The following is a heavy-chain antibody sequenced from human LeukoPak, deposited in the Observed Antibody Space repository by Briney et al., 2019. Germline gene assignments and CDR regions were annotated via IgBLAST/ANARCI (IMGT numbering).Heavy chain of an antibody. CDR3: GVAASSTSDFDF. D-gene: IGHD1-26*01. V-gene: IGHV3-21*01. CDR1: GFTFSDYA. J-gene: IGHJ4*02. Sequence: GGSLRLSCAASGFTFSDYALNWVRQAPGKGLEWISSITGSSHKEYYAESLKGRVTISRDNAKKSLYLQMDSLRVEDTAVYFCGVAASSTSDFDFWGLGTLVTVSS. CDR2: ITGSSHKE.